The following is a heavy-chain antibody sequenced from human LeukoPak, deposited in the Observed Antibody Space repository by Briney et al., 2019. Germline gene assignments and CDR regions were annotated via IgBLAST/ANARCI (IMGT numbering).Heavy chain of an antibody. CDR1: GFTFSSYG. J-gene: IGHJ4*02. CDR3: ARDPFDYGDYGSFDY. CDR2: IWSDGSNK. Sequence: GGSLRLSCAASGFTFSSYGMHWVRQAPGKGLEWVAVIWSDGSNKFYADSVKGRFTISRDDSKNTLYLQMNSLRAEDTAVYYCARDPFDYGDYGSFDYWGQGTLVTVSS. D-gene: IGHD4-17*01. V-gene: IGHV3-33*01.